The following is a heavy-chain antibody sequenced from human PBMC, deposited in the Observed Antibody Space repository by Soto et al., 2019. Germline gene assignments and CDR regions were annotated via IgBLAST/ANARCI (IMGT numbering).Heavy chain of an antibody. Sequence: WASVKVSCKASGYTFTSYAMHWVRQAPGQRLEWMGWINAGNGNTKYSQKFQGRVTITRDTSASTAYMELSSLRSEDTAVYYCASNLYYYGSGSYTYYYGMDVWGQGTTVTVSS. D-gene: IGHD3-10*01. CDR2: INAGNGNT. J-gene: IGHJ6*02. CDR3: ASNLYYYGSGSYTYYYGMDV. CDR1: GYTFTSYA. V-gene: IGHV1-3*01.